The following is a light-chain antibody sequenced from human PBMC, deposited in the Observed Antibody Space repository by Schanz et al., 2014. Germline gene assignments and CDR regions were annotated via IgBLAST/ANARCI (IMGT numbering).Light chain of an antibody. J-gene: IGKJ1*01. V-gene: IGKV3-11*01. CDR2: DAS. CDR1: QSVASNF. Sequence: EIVLTQSPATLSLSPGERATLSCRASQSVASNFLAWYQQRPGQAPRLLIYDASNIATGIPARFSGSGSGTDFTLTISSLEPDDFAVYYCQQRSNWPTTFGQGTKVEIK. CDR3: QQRSNWPTT.